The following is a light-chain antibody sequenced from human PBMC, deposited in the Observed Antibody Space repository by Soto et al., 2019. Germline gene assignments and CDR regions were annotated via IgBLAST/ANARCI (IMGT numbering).Light chain of an antibody. CDR2: GAS. CDR3: QHYDSYSV. J-gene: IGKJ4*01. V-gene: IGKV1-5*01. CDR1: QSISDR. Sequence: DIQMTQSPSTLSASVGDRVTITCRASQSISDRLAWYQQKPGKAPNLLIYGASNLESGVPSRFSGSGSGTEFPITISSLQPDDFATYYCQHYDSYSVFGGGTKVEIK.